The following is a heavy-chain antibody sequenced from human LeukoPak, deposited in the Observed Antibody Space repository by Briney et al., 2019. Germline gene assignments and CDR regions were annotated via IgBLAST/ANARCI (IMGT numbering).Heavy chain of an antibody. CDR1: GYSISSGYY. D-gene: IGHD3-10*01. CDR3: ARGGIELRGASPEYFQH. Sequence: SETLSLTCTVSGYSISSGYYWGWIRQPPGKGLEWIGSIYHSGSTYYNPSLKSRVTISVDTSKNQFSLKLSSVTAADTAVYYCARGGIELRGASPEYFQHWGQGTLVTVSS. V-gene: IGHV4-38-2*02. J-gene: IGHJ1*01. CDR2: IYHSGST.